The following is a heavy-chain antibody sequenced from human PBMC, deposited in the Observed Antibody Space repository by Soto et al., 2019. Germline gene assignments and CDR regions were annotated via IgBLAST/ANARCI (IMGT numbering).Heavy chain of an antibody. J-gene: IGHJ3*02. D-gene: IGHD3-9*01. V-gene: IGHV4-59*02. CDR3: ARALILTGYYIHDAFDI. CDR1: GGSVSTYY. CDR2: IYYSGST. Sequence: SQTLSLTCTVPGGSVSTYYLSWIRKTKGKGLEWIGYIYYSGSTNYNPSLKSRVTISVDTSKNQFSLKLSSVTAADTAVYYCARALILTGYYIHDAFDIWGQGTMVTVSS.